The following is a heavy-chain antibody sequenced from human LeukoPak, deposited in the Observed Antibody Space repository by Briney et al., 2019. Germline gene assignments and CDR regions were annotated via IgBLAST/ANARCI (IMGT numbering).Heavy chain of an antibody. CDR2: ISYDGSNK. J-gene: IGHJ4*02. D-gene: IGHD3-22*01. CDR3: AKDGGYYDSSARWYYFDY. Sequence: GGSLRLSCAASGFTFSSYGMHWVRQAPGKGLEWVAVISYDGSNKYYADSVKGRFTISRDNSKNTLYLQMNSLRAEDTAVYYCAKDGGYYDSSARWYYFDYWGQGTLVTVSS. V-gene: IGHV3-30*18. CDR1: GFTFSSYG.